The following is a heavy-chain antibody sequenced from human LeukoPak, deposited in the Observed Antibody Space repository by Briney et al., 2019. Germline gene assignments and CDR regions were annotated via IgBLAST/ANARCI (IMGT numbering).Heavy chain of an antibody. J-gene: IGHJ3*02. CDR3: AREMSGSNDAFDI. Sequence: QPGGSLRLSCAASGFTLSTYDMHWVRHVTGEALEWVSMIYEAGNTYYTGSVKGRFTISRENAKNSLYLQMHGLTAGDTAVYYCAREMSGSNDAFDIWGPGTMVTVSS. D-gene: IGHD3-10*01. CDR2: IYEAGNT. V-gene: IGHV3-13*01. CDR1: GFTLSTYD.